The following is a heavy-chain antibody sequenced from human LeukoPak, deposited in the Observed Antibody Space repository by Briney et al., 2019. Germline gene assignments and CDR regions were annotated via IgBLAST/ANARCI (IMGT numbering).Heavy chain of an antibody. CDR3: ARDLSNGCFDY. D-gene: IGHD2-2*03. J-gene: IGHJ4*02. CDR1: GFTFSSYA. V-gene: IGHV3-30-3*01. CDR2: ISYDGSNK. Sequence: SGGSLGLSCAASGFTFSSYAMHWVRQAPGKGLEWVAVISYDGSNKYYADSVKGRFTISRDNSKNTLYLQMNSLRAEDTAVYYCARDLSNGCFDYWGRGTLVTVSS.